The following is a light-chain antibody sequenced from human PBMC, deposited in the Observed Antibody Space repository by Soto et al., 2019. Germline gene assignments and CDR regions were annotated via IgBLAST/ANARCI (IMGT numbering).Light chain of an antibody. J-gene: IGLJ3*02. Sequence: QSVLTQPASVSGSPGQSITISCTGTSSDVGNYNYVSWYQQHPGKAPKLMINEVISRPSGVSNRFSGSKSGNTASLTISGLQTEDEADYYCSSFTTSSTRVFGGGTKLTVL. CDR2: EVI. CDR1: SSDVGNYNY. CDR3: SSFTTSSTRV. V-gene: IGLV2-14*01.